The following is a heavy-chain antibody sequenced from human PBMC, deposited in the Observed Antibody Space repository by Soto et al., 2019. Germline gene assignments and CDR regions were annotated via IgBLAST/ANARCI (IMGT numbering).Heavy chain of an antibody. J-gene: IGHJ5*02. V-gene: IGHV4-31*03. Sequence: SETLSLTCTVSGGSISSGGYYWSWIRQHPGKGLEWIGYIYYSGSTYYNPSLKSRVTISVDTSKNQFSLKLSSVTAADTAVYYCARDSTYYYDSSGYENQLAFEPWGQGTLVTVPQ. CDR1: GGSISSGGYY. CDR3: ARDSTYYYDSSGYENQLAFEP. CDR2: IYYSGST. D-gene: IGHD3-22*01.